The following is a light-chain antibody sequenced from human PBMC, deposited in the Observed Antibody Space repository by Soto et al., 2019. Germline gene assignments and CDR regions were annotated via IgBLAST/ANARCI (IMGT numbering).Light chain of an antibody. J-gene: IGLJ1*01. V-gene: IGLV2-8*01. CDR2: EVN. CDR3: SSYAGINNLGV. Sequence: QSALTQPPSASGSPGQSVTISCTGTSSDVGGYKYVSWYQQHPGKAPKLMIFEVNKRPSGVPDRFSGSKSGNTASLTVSWLQAADEADYYCSSYAGINNLGVFGTGTKVTVL. CDR1: SSDVGGYKY.